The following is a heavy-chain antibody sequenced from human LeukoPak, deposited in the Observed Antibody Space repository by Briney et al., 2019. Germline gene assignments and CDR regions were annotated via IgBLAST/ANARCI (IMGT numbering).Heavy chain of an antibody. J-gene: IGHJ3*01. V-gene: IGHV1-69*05. CDR3: AREDLNWELT. CDR2: IIPIFGTA. CDR1: GGTFSSYA. Sequence: SVKVSCKSSGGTFSSYAISWVRQAPGQGLEWMGGIIPIFGTANYAQKFQGRVTITTDESTSTAYMELSSLRSEDTAVYYCAREDLNWELTWGQGTMVTVSS. D-gene: IGHD1-26*01.